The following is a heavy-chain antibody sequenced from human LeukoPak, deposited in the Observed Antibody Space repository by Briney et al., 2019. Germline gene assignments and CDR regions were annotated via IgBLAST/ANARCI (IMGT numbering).Heavy chain of an antibody. V-gene: IGHV3-30*02. CDR2: IRYDGSNK. D-gene: IGHD3-10*01. CDR3: AKDPGAHYYGSGSYRRGSYFDY. J-gene: IGHJ4*02. CDR1: GFSLRNYA. Sequence: GTSLRLSCAASGFSLRNYAMHWVRQSPGKGLEWVAFIRYDGSNKYYADSVKGRFTISRDNSKNTLYLQMNSLRAEDTAVYYCAKDPGAHYYGSGSYRRGSYFDYWGQGTLVTVSS.